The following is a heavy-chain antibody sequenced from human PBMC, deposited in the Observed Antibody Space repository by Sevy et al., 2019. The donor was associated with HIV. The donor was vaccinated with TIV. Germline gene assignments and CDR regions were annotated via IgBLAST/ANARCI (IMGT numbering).Heavy chain of an antibody. CDR1: GFTFSKYS. CDR2: LSFGSGGI. CDR3: AREGCTKPHDY. Sequence: GGSLRLSCAASGFTFSKYSMSWVRQPPGKGLEWVSTLSFGSGGINYADSVKGRFTISRDNSKSSVYLQMNNLRPEDTAVYYCAREGCTKPHDYWGQGTLVTVSS. D-gene: IGHD2-8*01. V-gene: IGHV3-23*01. J-gene: IGHJ4*02.